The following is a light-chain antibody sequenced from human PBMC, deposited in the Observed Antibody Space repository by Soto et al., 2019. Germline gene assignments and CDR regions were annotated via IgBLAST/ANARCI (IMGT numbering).Light chain of an antibody. Sequence: DIQMTQSPSSLSASVGDRVTITCRASQTITTYLNWYQQKPGKAPKLLIYAASSLQSGVPSRFSDSGSGTDFTLTISSLQPEDFATYYCQQTFTTPPGFGGGTKVEI. CDR3: QQTFTTPPG. J-gene: IGKJ4*01. V-gene: IGKV1-39*01. CDR1: QTITTY. CDR2: AAS.